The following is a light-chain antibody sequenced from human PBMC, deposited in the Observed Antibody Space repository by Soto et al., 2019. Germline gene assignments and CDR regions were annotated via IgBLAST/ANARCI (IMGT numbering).Light chain of an antibody. CDR1: QSVSSN. CDR2: GAS. J-gene: IGKJ1*01. CDR3: QRYNNWPRT. Sequence: EIVMTQSPATLSVSPGERATLSCRASQSVSSNLAWYQQKPGQAPRLLIYGASTRATGIPARFSGSGSGTEFTLTISSLQSEDFAVYCCQRYNNWPRTFGQGTKLDIK. V-gene: IGKV3-15*01.